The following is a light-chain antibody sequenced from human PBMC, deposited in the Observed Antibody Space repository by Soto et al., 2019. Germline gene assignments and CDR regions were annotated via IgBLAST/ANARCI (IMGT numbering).Light chain of an antibody. CDR1: SSNIGAGYD. CDR2: GNN. CDR3: QSYDSSLSGGV. V-gene: IGLV1-40*01. J-gene: IGLJ2*01. Sequence: QSVLTQPPSVSGAPGQRVTISCTGSSSNIGAGYDVHWYQQLPGTAPKLLIYGNNNRPSGVPDRFSGSRSGTSASLAITGLQAEDEADYYCQSYDSSLSGGVFGGGTQLTVL.